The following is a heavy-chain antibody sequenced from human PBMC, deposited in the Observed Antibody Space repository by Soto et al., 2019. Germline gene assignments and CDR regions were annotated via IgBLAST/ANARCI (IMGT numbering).Heavy chain of an antibody. CDR2: IYYSGST. D-gene: IGHD6-13*01. J-gene: IGHJ6*02. CDR1: GGSISSSSYY. V-gene: IGHV4-39*01. Sequence: SETLSLSCTVSGGSISSSSYYWGWIRQPPGKGLEWIGSIYYSGSTYYNPSLKSRVTISVDTSKNQFSLKLSSVTAADTAVYFCSRRNSPSGIYVWGQGTXVPVSS. CDR3: SRRNSPSGIYV.